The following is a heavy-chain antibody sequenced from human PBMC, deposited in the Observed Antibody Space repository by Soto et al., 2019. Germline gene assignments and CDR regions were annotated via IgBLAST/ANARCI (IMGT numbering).Heavy chain of an antibody. Sequence: QVPLVQSGAEVKKPGASVKVSCKASGYTFTNYGIIWVRQAPGQGLEWMDWINTYNGNTYYAQNLQGRVSLTTDTSTSKGYMELRPVRARYTAMSYCARAGQYSSRIYWLRTFDYWGQGTLVTFSS. CDR2: INTYNGNT. J-gene: IGHJ4*02. D-gene: IGHD6-6*01. CDR3: ARAGQYSSRIYWLRTFDY. V-gene: IGHV1-18*01. CDR1: GYTFTNYG.